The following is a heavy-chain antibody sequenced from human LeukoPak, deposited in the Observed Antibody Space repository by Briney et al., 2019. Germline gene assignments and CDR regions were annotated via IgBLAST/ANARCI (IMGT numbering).Heavy chain of an antibody. Sequence: GGSLRLSCAASGFTFSSYSMNWVRQAPGKGLEWVSYISSSSSTIYYADSVKGRFTISRDKSKNTLYLQMNSLRAEDTAVYHCATFVATVDYWGQGTLVTVSS. D-gene: IGHD5-12*01. V-gene: IGHV3-48*01. CDR3: ATFVATVDY. CDR1: GFTFSSYS. J-gene: IGHJ4*02. CDR2: ISSSSSTI.